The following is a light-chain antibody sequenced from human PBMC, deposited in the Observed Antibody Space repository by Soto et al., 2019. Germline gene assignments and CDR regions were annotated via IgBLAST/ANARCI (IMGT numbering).Light chain of an antibody. CDR2: EGN. V-gene: IGLV2-23*03. Sequence: QSVLTQPASVSGSPGQSITMSCTGTSSDVGSYNLVSWYQQHPGKAPKLIISEGNKRPSGVSNRFSGSKSGNTASLTISGLQAEDEADYYCCSYAGGTIFGVFGTGTKVTVL. CDR1: SSDVGSYNL. J-gene: IGLJ1*01. CDR3: CSYAGGTIFGV.